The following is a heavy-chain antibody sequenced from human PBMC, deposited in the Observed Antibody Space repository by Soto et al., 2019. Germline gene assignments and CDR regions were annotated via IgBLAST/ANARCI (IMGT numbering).Heavy chain of an antibody. CDR1: GFTFSSYW. J-gene: IGHJ4*02. D-gene: IGHD3-22*01. CDR2: IKQDGSEK. V-gene: IGHV3-7*01. CDR3: ARDVEPYYYDSSGYGRGLDY. Sequence: PGGSLRLSCAVSGFTFSSYWMSWVRQAPGKRLEWVANIKQDGSEKYYVDSVKGRFTISRDNSKNTLYLQMNSLRAEDTAVYYCARDVEPYYYDSSGYGRGLDYWGQGTLVTVSS.